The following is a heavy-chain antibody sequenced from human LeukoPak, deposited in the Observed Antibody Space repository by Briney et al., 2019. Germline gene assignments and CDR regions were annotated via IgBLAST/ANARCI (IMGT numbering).Heavy chain of an antibody. CDR2: IRSSANSYAT. CDR1: GFTFSGSA. D-gene: IGHD5-12*01. Sequence: GGSLRLSCAASGFTFSGSAIHWVRQASGKGLEWVGRIRSSANSYATIYAASVKGRFSISRDDSKNTAYLQMNSLKTEDTAVYYCTRPAAGYESYAFDLWGQGTMVTVSS. CDR3: TRPAAGYESYAFDL. V-gene: IGHV3-73*01. J-gene: IGHJ3*01.